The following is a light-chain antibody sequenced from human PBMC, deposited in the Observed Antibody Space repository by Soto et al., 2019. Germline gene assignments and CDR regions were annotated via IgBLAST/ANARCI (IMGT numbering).Light chain of an antibody. V-gene: IGKV3-15*01. CDR1: QSVSSN. CDR3: QHYNNWPPWT. J-gene: IGKJ1*01. CDR2: GAS. Sequence: EIVMTQSPATLSVSPGERATLSCRASQSVSSNLAWYQQKPGQAPRLLIYGASTRASGVPARFSGIGSGTEFTLTISSLQSEDFAVYYCQHYNNWPPWTFGQGTTV.